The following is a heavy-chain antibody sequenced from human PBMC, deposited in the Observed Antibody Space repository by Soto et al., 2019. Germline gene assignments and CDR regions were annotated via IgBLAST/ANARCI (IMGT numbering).Heavy chain of an antibody. J-gene: IGHJ5*01. Sequence: GESLKISCKGSGYSFITHWIAWLRQMPVEGLEWMGIINPADSDIRYSPSFQGQVTISVDKSINTAYLQWSSLKASDTATYYCTRPQSSGWYDFWGQGTLVTVSS. CDR1: GYSFITHW. D-gene: IGHD3-22*01. CDR2: INPADSDI. V-gene: IGHV5-51*01. CDR3: TRPQSSGWYDF.